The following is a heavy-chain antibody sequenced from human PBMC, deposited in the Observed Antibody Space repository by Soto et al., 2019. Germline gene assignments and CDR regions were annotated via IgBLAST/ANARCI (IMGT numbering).Heavy chain of an antibody. CDR1: GFSLSTSGVG. D-gene: IGHD6-13*01. CDR3: AHARITATGTKGTIFDS. CDR2: IYWDDDK. J-gene: IGHJ4*02. V-gene: IGHV2-5*02. Sequence: QITLKESGPTLVKPTQTLTLTCTFSGFSLSTSGVGVGWIRQPPGKAREWLALIYWDDDKRYSPSLKSSLTITKDTSKNQVVLTMTNMDPVDTATYSCAHARITATGTKGTIFDSWGQGTLVTVSS.